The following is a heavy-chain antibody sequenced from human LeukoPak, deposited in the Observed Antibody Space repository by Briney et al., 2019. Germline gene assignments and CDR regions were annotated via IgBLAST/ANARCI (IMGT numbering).Heavy chain of an antibody. CDR1: GYSISSGYY. D-gene: IGHD1-7*01. V-gene: IGHV4-38-2*01. J-gene: IGHJ4*02. CDR3: ARSSDWNYYFDY. CDR2: IYHSGST. Sequence: SETLSLTCAVSGYSISSGYYWGWIRQPPGKGLEWIGSIYHSGSTYYNPSLKSRVTISVDTSKNQFSLKLSSVTAADTAVYYCARSSDWNYYFDYWGQGTLVTVPS.